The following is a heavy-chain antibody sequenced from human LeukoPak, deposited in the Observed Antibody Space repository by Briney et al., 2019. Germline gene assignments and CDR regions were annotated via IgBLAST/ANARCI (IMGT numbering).Heavy chain of an antibody. CDR2: ICGNGGTT. CDR1: GFTFSSYA. Sequence: GGSLRLSCAASGFTFSSYAMSWVRQAPGKGLEWVSVICGNGGTTYYADSVKGRFTISRDNSKNTLSLQMNSLRAEDMAVYYCAKGSSDGCYSPVDYWGQGTRVTVSS. CDR3: AKGSSDGCYSPVDY. D-gene: IGHD2-15*01. J-gene: IGHJ4*02. V-gene: IGHV3-23*01.